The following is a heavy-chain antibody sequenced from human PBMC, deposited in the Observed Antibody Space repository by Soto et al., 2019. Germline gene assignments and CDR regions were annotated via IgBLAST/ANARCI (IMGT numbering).Heavy chain of an antibody. CDR3: AKDMRRVTIFGVAAEYYFDY. CDR1: GFTFSSYA. Sequence: GGSLRLSCAASGFTFSSYAMSWVRQAPGKGLEWVSAISGSGGSTYYADSVKGRFTISRDNSKNTLYLQMNSLRAEDTAVYYCAKDMRRVTIFGVAAEYYFDYWGQGTLVTVSS. V-gene: IGHV3-23*01. D-gene: IGHD3-3*01. J-gene: IGHJ4*02. CDR2: ISGSGGST.